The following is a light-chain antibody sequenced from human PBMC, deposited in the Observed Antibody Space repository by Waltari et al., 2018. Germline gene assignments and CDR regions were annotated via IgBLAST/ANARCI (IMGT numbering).Light chain of an antibody. CDR2: NNN. V-gene: IGLV1-44*01. CDR1: DSNIGKNT. J-gene: IGLJ1*01. CDR3: ASWHNSMNAYV. Sequence: QSVLTQPPSVSGAPGQGVTLSCSGSDSNIGKNTLNWYQQLPGTAPRFLISNNNQRPSGVPDRFSGSKSGTSASLAISGLQSEDEADYYCASWHNSMNAYVFGTGTKVTVL.